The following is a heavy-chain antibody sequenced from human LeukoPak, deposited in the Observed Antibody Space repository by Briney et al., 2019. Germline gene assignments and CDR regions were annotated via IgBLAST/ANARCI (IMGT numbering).Heavy chain of an antibody. CDR3: ARRVETAYFGY. Sequence: SETLSLTCTVSGGSISSSRYYWGWIRQPPGKGLEWIGSIHYSGSTYYNPSLKSRVNISIDTSKNQFSLKLSSVTAADTAVYYCARRVETAYFGYWGQGTLVTVSS. CDR2: IHYSGST. CDR1: GGSISSSRYY. V-gene: IGHV4-39*01. D-gene: IGHD1-1*01. J-gene: IGHJ4*02.